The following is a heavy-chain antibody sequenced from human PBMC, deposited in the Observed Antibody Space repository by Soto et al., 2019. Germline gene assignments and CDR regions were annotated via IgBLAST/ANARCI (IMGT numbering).Heavy chain of an antibody. CDR2: ISKDGSVI. CDR1: GFSFSRFA. J-gene: IGHJ4*02. CDR3: ARSSSGAVPDSRGF. V-gene: IGHV3-30-3*01. D-gene: IGHD6-19*01. Sequence: QVQLVESGGGVVQPGGSLRLSCAASGFSFSRFAIHWVRQAPGKGLEWVAVISKDGSVIYYADSVKGRFTISRDNSKSSLFLQVNSLTSEDTAVYHCARSSSGAVPDSRGFWGQGTLVTVSS.